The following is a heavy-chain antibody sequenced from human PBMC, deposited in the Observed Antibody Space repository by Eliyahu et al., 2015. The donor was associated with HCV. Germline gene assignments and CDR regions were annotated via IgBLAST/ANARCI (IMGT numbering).Heavy chain of an antibody. J-gene: IGHJ4*02. CDR3: ARLIGSSAWYDY. CDR2: IFPDDSET. D-gene: IGHD6-19*01. CDR1: GYPFNRNW. Sequence: EVQLEQSGAEVKKPGESLKISCKASGYPFNRNWIAWVRQMPGKGLEWMGMIFPDDSETRYSPSFRGQVTISADKSTSIAYLQWSRLKASDSAIYYCARLIGSSAWYDYWGQGTPVSVSS. V-gene: IGHV5-51*01.